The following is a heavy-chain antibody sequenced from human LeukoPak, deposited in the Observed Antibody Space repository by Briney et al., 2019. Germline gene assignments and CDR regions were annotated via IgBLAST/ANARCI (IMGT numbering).Heavy chain of an antibody. V-gene: IGHV4-30-2*01. J-gene: IGHJ6*03. CDR3: ARDYRYCSSTSCYSRLYMDV. Sequence: PSQTLSLTCTVSGGSISSGGYYWSWIRQPPGKGLEWIGYIYHSGSTYYNPSLKSRVTISVDRSKNQFSLKLSSVTAADTAVYYCARDYRYCSSTSCYSRLYMDVWGKGTTVTVSS. D-gene: IGHD2-2*01. CDR2: IYHSGST. CDR1: GGSISSGGYY.